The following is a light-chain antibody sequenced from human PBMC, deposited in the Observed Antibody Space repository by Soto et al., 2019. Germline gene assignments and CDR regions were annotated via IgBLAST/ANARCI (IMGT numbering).Light chain of an antibody. J-gene: IGLJ2*01. Sequence: QSVLTQPPSVSGAPGQRVTISCTGSSSNIGATSDVHWYQQLPGAAPKLLIYGNNRRPSGVPDRFTGSKSGTSASLAISGLRSEDEADYYCAAWDDSRSGPVFGGGTKLTVL. CDR1: SSNIGATSD. CDR2: GNN. V-gene: IGLV1-47*02. CDR3: AAWDDSRSGPV.